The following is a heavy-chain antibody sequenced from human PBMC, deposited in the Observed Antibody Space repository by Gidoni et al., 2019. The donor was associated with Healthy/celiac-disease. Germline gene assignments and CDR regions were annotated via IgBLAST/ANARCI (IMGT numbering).Heavy chain of an antibody. V-gene: IGHV5-51*01. CDR2: IYPGDSDT. Sequence: EVQLVQSGAEVKKPGESLKISCKGSGYSFTSYWIGWVRQMPGKGLEWMGIIYPGDSDTRYSPSFQGQVTISADKSISTAYLQWSSLKASDTAMYYCARLGRIAAAGTGGNWFDPWGQGTLVTVSS. CDR3: ARLGRIAAAGTGGNWFDP. J-gene: IGHJ5*02. D-gene: IGHD6-13*01. CDR1: GYSFTSYW.